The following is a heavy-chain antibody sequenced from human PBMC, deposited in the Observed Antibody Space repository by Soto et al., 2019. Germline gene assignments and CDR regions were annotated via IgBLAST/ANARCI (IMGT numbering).Heavy chain of an antibody. Sequence: QVQLVQSGAEVKKPGSSVKVSCKASGGVFRNYAINWVRQAPGQGLEWMGGIIPVFGTADYPQKFQGRVTITPDESTTTAYMELTSLKTEYTAVYFCARDRWGSYSFDSWGQWTLVTVAS. V-gene: IGHV1-69*01. J-gene: IGHJ5*01. CDR1: GGVFRNYA. D-gene: IGHD1-26*01. CDR2: IIPVFGTA. CDR3: ARDRWGSYSFDS.